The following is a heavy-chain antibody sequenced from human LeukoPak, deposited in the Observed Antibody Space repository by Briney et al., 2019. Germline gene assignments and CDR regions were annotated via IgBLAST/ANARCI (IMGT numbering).Heavy chain of an antibody. CDR3: AKEAGYSGYDYPDY. CDR2: ISGSGTTT. V-gene: IGHV3-23*01. CDR1: GFTFSSST. J-gene: IGHJ4*02. Sequence: PEGSLRLSCAASGFTFSSSTLTWVRQAPGKGLEWVSSISGSGTTTYYADSVKGRFTISRDNSKNTLYLQMNSLRAEDTAVYYCAKEAGYSGYDYPDYWGQGTLVTVSS. D-gene: IGHD5-12*01.